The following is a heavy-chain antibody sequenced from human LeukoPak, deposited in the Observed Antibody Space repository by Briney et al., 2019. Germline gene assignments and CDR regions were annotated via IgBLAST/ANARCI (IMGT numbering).Heavy chain of an antibody. V-gene: IGHV4-59*11. D-gene: IGHD1-26*01. J-gene: IGHJ3*02. CDR3: ARMHSGYYSDAHDAFDI. CDR1: GGSISSHY. Sequence: PSETLSLTCNVSGGSISSHYWGWIRQPPGKGLEWIGYISYSGTTNYNPSLKSRVIISVDSSKNQFSLTLTSVTAADSAVYYCARMHSGYYSDAHDAFDIWGQGTMVTVSS. CDR2: ISYSGTT.